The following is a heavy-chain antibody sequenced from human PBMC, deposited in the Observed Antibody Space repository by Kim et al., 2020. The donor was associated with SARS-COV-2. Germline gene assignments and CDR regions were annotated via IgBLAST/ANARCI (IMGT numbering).Heavy chain of an antibody. J-gene: IGHJ4*02. CDR2: IIPIFGTA. CDR3: ARDPRVFSGYDPEGGS. V-gene: IGHV1-69*13. Sequence: SVKVSCKASGGTFSSYAISWVRQAPGQGLEWMGGIIPIFGTANYAQKFQGRVTITADESTSTAYMELSSLRSEDTAVYYCARDPRVFSGYDPEGGSWGQGTLVTVSS. CDR1: GGTFSSYA. D-gene: IGHD5-12*01.